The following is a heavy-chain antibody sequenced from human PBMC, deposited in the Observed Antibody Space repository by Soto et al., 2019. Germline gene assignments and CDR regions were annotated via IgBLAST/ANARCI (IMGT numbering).Heavy chain of an antibody. CDR1: GGSISSSSYY. V-gene: IGHV4-39*01. CDR2: IYYSGST. D-gene: IGHD6-13*01. Sequence: QLQLQESGPGLVKPSETLSITCTVSGGSISSSSYYWGWIRQPPGKGLERMGSIYYSGSTYYNPSLKRRVSISVDTYKNQFSLKLSSVTAADTAVYYCARLVAAVDFDYWGQGTLVTGSS. CDR3: ARLVAAVDFDY. J-gene: IGHJ4*02.